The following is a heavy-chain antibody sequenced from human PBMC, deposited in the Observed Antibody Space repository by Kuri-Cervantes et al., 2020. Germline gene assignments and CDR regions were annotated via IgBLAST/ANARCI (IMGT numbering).Heavy chain of an antibody. CDR1: GYTFTSYG. J-gene: IGHJ4*02. V-gene: IGHV1-18*01. D-gene: IGHD5-24*01. CDR3: ARSRRDGYNYGLDY. CDR2: ISAYNGNT. Sequence: ASVKVSCKASGYTFTSYGISWVRQAPGQGLEWMGWISAYNGNTNYAQKFQGRVTMTTDESTSTAYMELRSLRSDDTAVYYCARSRRDGYNYGLDYWGQGTLVTVSS.